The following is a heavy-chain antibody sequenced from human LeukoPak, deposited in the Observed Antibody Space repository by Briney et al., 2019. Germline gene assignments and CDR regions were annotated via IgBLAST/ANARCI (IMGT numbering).Heavy chain of an antibody. D-gene: IGHD3-9*01. CDR1: GGSISSSSYY. Sequence: PSETLSLTCTVSGGSISSSSYYWGWIRQPPGKGLEWIGTIYYSGSTYYNPSLKSRVTMSVDTSKNQFFLKLSSVTAADTAVYYCARARYVNSFYAFDIWGQGTLVTVSS. CDR2: IYYSGST. J-gene: IGHJ3*02. V-gene: IGHV4-39*07. CDR3: ARARYVNSFYAFDI.